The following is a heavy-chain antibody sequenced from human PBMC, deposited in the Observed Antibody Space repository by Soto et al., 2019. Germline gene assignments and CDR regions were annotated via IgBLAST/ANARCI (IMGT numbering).Heavy chain of an antibody. J-gene: IGHJ5*02. D-gene: IGHD6-13*01. CDR3: ANSIAAAGAANWFDP. Sequence: QLQLQESGPGLVKPSETLSLTCTVSGGSISSSSYYWGWIRQPPGKGLEWIGSIYYSGSTYYNPSFKSRVTISVDTSKNQFSLKLSSVTAADTAVYYCANSIAAAGAANWFDPWGQGTLVTVSS. V-gene: IGHV4-39*01. CDR2: IYYSGST. CDR1: GGSISSSSYY.